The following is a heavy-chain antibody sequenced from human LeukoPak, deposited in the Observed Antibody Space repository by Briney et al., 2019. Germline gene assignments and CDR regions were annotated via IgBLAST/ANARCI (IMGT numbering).Heavy chain of an antibody. Sequence: PGGSLRLSCAASGFTFDDYGMSWVRQAPGKGLEWVSGINWNGGSTGYADSVKGRFTISRDNAKNSLYLQMNSLRAEDTALYHCARDYDSSGYYPDAFDIWGQGTMVTVSS. CDR3: ARDYDSSGYYPDAFDI. J-gene: IGHJ3*02. CDR1: GFTFDDYG. V-gene: IGHV3-20*01. D-gene: IGHD3-22*01. CDR2: INWNGGST.